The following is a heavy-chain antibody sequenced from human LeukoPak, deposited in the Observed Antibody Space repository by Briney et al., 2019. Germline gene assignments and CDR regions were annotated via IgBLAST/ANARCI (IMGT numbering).Heavy chain of an antibody. CDR3: TKDIGWPDAI. V-gene: IGHV3-43*02. J-gene: IGHJ3*02. D-gene: IGHD1-14*01. Sequence: GGSLRLSCAASGFTLDDYAMPWVRQARGKGVVFVSLIRGAGGIPYYADSVTGRFTISRDNSKNSLYLQMNSLRTEDTALYYCTKDIGWPDAIWGQGTMVTVSS. CDR1: GFTLDDYA. CDR2: IRGAGGIP.